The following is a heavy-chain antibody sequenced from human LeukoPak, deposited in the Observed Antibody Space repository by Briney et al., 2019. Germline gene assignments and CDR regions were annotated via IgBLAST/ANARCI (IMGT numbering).Heavy chain of an antibody. CDR2: IYTSGST. J-gene: IGHJ5*02. V-gene: IGHV4-61*02. Sequence: PSQTLSLTCTVSGGSISSGSYYWSWIRQPAGKGLEWIGRIYTSGSTNYNPSLKSRVTISVDTSKNQFSLKLSSVTAADTAVYYCARARKYSSSWYDRTWFDPWGQGTLVTVSS. CDR3: ARARKYSSSWYDRTWFDP. CDR1: GGSISSGSYY. D-gene: IGHD6-13*01.